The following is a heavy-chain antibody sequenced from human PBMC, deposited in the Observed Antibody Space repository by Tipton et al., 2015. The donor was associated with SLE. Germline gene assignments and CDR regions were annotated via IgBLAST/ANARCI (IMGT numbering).Heavy chain of an antibody. CDR2: IYYSGST. Sequence: TLSLTCSVSGHSISSGFYWGWIRQPPGKGLEWIGSIYYSGSTYYNPSLKSRVTISVDTSKNQFSLKLSSVTAADTAVYYCARAGGGDSNWFDPWGQGTLVTVSS. J-gene: IGHJ5*02. CDR3: ARAGGGDSNWFDP. D-gene: IGHD2-21*01. V-gene: IGHV4-38-2*02. CDR1: GHSISSGFY.